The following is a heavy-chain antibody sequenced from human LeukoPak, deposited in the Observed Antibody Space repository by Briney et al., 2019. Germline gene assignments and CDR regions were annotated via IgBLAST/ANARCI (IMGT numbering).Heavy chain of an antibody. Sequence: GGSLRLSCAASGFTFSSYWMTWVSQAPGKGLEWVANIRFDSSEIHYVDSVRGRFTISRDNTRNSVFLQMNSLRAQDTAVYYCAREATFTAYNFDFWGQGILVTVSS. D-gene: IGHD5-18*01. J-gene: IGHJ4*02. CDR3: AREATFTAYNFDF. CDR1: GFTFSSYW. V-gene: IGHV3-7*01. CDR2: IRFDSSEI.